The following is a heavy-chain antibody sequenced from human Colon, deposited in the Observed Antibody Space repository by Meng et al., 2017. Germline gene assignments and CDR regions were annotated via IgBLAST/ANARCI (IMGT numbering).Heavy chain of an antibody. Sequence: GAGLLKPSEPRAISFVVYGGSFTYYYLTWIRQPPGKGLEWVGEIHPSGSTYYSPSIQSRVTITLDTSKNQFSLTLSSMTAADTAVYYCARGVDWAKSGNFWGQGTLVTVSS. D-gene: IGHD3-9*01. V-gene: IGHV4-34*01. J-gene: IGHJ4*02. CDR2: IHPSGST. CDR1: GGSFTYYY. CDR3: ARGVDWAKSGNF.